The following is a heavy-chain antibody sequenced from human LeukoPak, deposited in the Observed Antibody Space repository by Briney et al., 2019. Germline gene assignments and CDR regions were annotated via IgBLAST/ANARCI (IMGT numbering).Heavy chain of an antibody. V-gene: IGHV3-9*01. D-gene: IGHD4-11*01. CDR3: AKPPSKYYYYYYMDV. Sequence: PGGSLRLSCAASGFTFYDYAMHWVRQAPGKGLEWVSGISWNSGSIGYADSVKGRFTISRDNAKNSLYLQMNSLRAEDTALYYCAKPPSKYYYYYYMDVWGKGTTVTVSS. J-gene: IGHJ6*03. CDR2: ISWNSGSI. CDR1: GFTFYDYA.